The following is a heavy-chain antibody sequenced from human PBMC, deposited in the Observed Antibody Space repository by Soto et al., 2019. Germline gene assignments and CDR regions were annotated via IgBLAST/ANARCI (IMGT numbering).Heavy chain of an antibody. CDR1: GFTFSSYA. D-gene: IGHD6-6*01. J-gene: IGHJ4*02. CDR2: ISGSDDST. V-gene: IGHV3-23*01. Sequence: EVQLLESGGGLVQPGESLRLSCAASGFTFSSYAMSWVRQAPGKGLEWVSVISGSDDSTYYADSVKGRFTISRDNSKNTRYLQMNSLRAEVTAVYYGAKRSSSSTFDSWGQGSLVTVPS. CDR3: AKRSSSSTFDS.